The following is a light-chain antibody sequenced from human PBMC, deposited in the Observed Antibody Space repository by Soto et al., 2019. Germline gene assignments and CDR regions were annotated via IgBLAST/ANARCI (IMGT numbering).Light chain of an antibody. CDR3: CSYAGSGSYV. CDR2: EGS. CDR1: SSDVGSYNL. V-gene: IGLV2-23*01. Sequence: QSALTQPASVSGSPGQSITISCTGTSSDVGSYNLVSWYQQHPGKAPKLMIYEGSKRPSGVSNRFSGSKSGNTASLTISGLQAEDEADYYCCSYAGSGSYVFGPGTQLTVL. J-gene: IGLJ1*01.